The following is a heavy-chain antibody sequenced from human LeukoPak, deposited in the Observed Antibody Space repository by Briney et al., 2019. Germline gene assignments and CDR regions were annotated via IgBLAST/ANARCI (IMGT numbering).Heavy chain of an antibody. D-gene: IGHD5-24*01. CDR3: ARLLFPGYKGYFDY. J-gene: IGHJ4*02. CDR2: IYYSGST. CDR1: GGSISSHY. Sequence: SETLSLTCTVSGGSISSHYWSWIRQPPGKGLEWIGYIYYSGSTNYNPSLKSRVTISVDTSKNQFSLKLSSVTAADTAVYYCARLLFPGYKGYFDYWGQGTLVTVSS. V-gene: IGHV4-59*11.